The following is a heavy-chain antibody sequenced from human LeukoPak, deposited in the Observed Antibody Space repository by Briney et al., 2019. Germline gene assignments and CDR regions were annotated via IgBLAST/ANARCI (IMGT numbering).Heavy chain of an antibody. D-gene: IGHD3-22*01. V-gene: IGHV3-23*01. CDR2: ISGSGGST. CDR3: AKDRTRDYYDSSGLFDY. Sequence: GGSLRLSCAASGFTFSSYAMSWVRQAPGKGLEWVSAISGSGGSTHYADSVKGRFTISRDNSKNTLYLQMNSLRAEDTAVYYCAKDRTRDYYDSSGLFDYWGQGTLVTVSS. CDR1: GFTFSSYA. J-gene: IGHJ4*02.